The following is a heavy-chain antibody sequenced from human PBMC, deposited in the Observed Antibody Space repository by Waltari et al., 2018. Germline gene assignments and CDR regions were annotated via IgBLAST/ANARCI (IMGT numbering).Heavy chain of an antibody. CDR3: ARGPIVVVPAARKNYYYYMDV. CDR2: INHSGST. CDR1: GGSFSGYY. J-gene: IGHJ6*03. Sequence: QVQLQQWGAGLLKPSETLSLTCAVYGGSFSGYYWSWIRQPPGKGLEWIGEINHSGSTKYNPSRKSRVTISGDTSKNQFSLKLSSVTAADTAVYYCARGPIVVVPAARKNYYYYMDVWGKGTTVTVSS. V-gene: IGHV4-34*01. D-gene: IGHD2-2*01.